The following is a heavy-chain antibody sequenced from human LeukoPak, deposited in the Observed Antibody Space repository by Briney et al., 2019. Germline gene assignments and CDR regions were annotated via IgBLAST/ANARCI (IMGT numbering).Heavy chain of an antibody. CDR1: GGTFSNYA. J-gene: IGHJ6*03. V-gene: IGHV1-69*13. D-gene: IGHD2-8*01. CDR3: ARERNELGYYYMDV. Sequence: SVKVSCKASGGTFSNYAISWVRQAPGQGLEWMGGIIPIFATATYAQKFQGRVTITADESTSTAYMELSSLRSEDTAVYYCARERNELGYYYMDVWGKGATVTVSS. CDR2: IIPIFATA.